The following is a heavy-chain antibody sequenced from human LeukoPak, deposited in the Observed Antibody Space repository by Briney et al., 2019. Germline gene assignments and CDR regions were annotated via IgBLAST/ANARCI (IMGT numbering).Heavy chain of an antibody. Sequence: KAGGSLRLSCAASGFTFSSYSMNWVRQAPGKGLEWVSSISSSSSYIYYADSVKGRFTISRDNAKNSLYLQMNSLRAEDTAVYYCAREEHYGDHFDYWGQGTPVTVSS. V-gene: IGHV3-21*01. CDR2: ISSSSSYI. CDR3: AREEHYGDHFDY. CDR1: GFTFSSYS. J-gene: IGHJ4*02. D-gene: IGHD4-17*01.